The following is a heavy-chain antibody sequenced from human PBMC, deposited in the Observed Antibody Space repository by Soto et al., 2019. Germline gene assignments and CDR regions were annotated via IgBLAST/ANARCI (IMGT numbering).Heavy chain of an antibody. J-gene: IGHJ6*02. CDR1: GYTFTSYA. CDR3: AREWGYTDV. Sequence: QVQLVQSGAEVKKPGASVKVSCKASGYTFTSYAMHWVRQAPGQRLEWMGWINAGNGNTKYSQKFQGRVTITRDTSASTADMELSSLRSEDTAVYYCAREWGYTDVWGQGTTVTVCS. V-gene: IGHV1-3*01. CDR2: INAGNGNT. D-gene: IGHD2-2*02.